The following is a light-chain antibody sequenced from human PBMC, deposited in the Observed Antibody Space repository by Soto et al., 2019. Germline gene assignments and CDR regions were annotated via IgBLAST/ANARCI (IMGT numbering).Light chain of an antibody. Sequence: VMTQSPSTLSVSPWERATLSFRASQSVSANLAWYQQKPGQAPRLLIYGTSTRATGLPARFSGSGSGTEFTLTISSLQSEDFAVYYCQQYNNWPLTFGGGTKVDIK. CDR1: QSVSAN. CDR2: GTS. CDR3: QQYNNWPLT. J-gene: IGKJ4*01. V-gene: IGKV3-15*01.